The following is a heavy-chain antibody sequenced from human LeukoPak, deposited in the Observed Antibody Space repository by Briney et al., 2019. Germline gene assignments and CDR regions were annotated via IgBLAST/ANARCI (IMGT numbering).Heavy chain of an antibody. CDR3: ARALWFGELPNF. V-gene: IGHV4-59*01. J-gene: IGHJ4*02. D-gene: IGHD3-10*01. CDR1: GGSISSYY. Sequence: SGTLSLTCTVSGGSISSYYWSWIRQPPGKGLEWIGYIYYSGSTNYNPSLKSRVTISVDTSKNQFSLKLSSVTAADTAVYYCARALWFGELPNFWGQGTLVTVSS. CDR2: IYYSGST.